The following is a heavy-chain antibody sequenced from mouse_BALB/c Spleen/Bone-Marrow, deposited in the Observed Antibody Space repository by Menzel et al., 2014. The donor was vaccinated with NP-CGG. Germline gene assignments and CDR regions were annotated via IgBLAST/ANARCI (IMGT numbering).Heavy chain of an antibody. J-gene: IGHJ4*01. CDR2: IWAGGST. D-gene: IGHD2-1*01. Sequence: VQGVELGPGLVSPSQSLSITCTVSGFSLTSYGVHWVRQPPGTGLEWLGVIWAGGSTNYNSALMSRLSISKDSSKSQVFLIMNSLQTDDTAMYYCARDENYYGNYGTMDYWGQGTSVTVSS. CDR1: GFSLTSYG. V-gene: IGHV2-9*02. CDR3: ARDENYYGNYGTMDY.